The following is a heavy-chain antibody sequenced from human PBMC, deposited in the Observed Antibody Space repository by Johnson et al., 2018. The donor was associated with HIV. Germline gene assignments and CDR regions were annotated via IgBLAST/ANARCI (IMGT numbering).Heavy chain of an antibody. CDR2: IWYDGTNK. D-gene: IGHD6-25*01. V-gene: IGHV3-30*19. CDR1: GFTFSSFG. CDR3: ARDVAAAKMDAFDT. J-gene: IGHJ3*02. Sequence: QVQLVESGGGVVQPGRSLRLSCAASGFTFSSFGMHWVRQAPGKGLEWVAVIWYDGTNKYYADSVKGRFTISRDNSRSTLFLEMINLRDEDTALYYCARDVAAAKMDAFDTWGQGTMVIVSS.